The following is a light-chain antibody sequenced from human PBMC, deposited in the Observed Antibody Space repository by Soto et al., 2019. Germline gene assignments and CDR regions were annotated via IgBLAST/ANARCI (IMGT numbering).Light chain of an antibody. CDR3: QQYTGPPTT. Sequence: ESIFTQSTDTLSCSRGEIATRSFRASQTVSSNYLAWCQQRPGQAPRLLIYGASTRAAGIPDRFSGGGSGTDFTLTITRLEPEDSAVYSCQQYTGPPTTFGQGTRLEIK. V-gene: IGKV3-20*01. J-gene: IGKJ5*01. CDR1: QTVSSNY. CDR2: GAS.